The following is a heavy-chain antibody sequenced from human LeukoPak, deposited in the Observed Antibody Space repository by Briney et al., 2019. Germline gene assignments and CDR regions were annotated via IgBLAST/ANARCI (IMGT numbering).Heavy chain of an antibody. CDR1: GYTFTSYG. D-gene: IGHD3-22*01. J-gene: IGHJ6*02. CDR2: ISAYNGNT. CDR3: ARRDSSGYYHASNYYGMDV. V-gene: IGHV1-18*01. Sequence: ASVKVSCKASGYTFTSYGISWVRQAPGQGLEWMGWISAYNGNTNYAQKFQGRVTITADESTSAAYMELSSLRSEDTAVYYCARRDSSGYYHASNYYGMDVWGQGTTVTVSS.